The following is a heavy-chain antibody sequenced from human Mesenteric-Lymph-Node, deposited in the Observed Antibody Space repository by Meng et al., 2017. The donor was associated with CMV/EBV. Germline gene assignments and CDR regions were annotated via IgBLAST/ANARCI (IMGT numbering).Heavy chain of an antibody. D-gene: IGHD7-27*01. CDR2: ISSSSSYI. CDR1: GFTFSSYS. Sequence: GESLKISCAASGFTFSSYSMNWVRQAPGKGLEWVSSISSSSSYIYYADSVKGRFTISRDNAKNSLYLQMNSLRAEDTAVYYCAREKASSWGVDYWGQGTLVTVSS. J-gene: IGHJ4*02. CDR3: AREKASSWGVDY. V-gene: IGHV3-21*01.